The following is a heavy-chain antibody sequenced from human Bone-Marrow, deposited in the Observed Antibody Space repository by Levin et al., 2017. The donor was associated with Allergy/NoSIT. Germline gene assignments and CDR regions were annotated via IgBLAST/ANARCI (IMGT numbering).Heavy chain of an antibody. CDR1: GYNFTTYW. Sequence: GGSLRLSCYGSGYNFTTYWIAWVRQMPGKGLEWMGIIYPGDSETRYSPSFQGQVTISADTSNNTAYLQWSSLKASDTAIYYCARAHTGYHYMDVWGKGTTVTVSS. V-gene: IGHV5-51*01. J-gene: IGHJ6*03. CDR2: IYPGDSET. D-gene: IGHD6-13*01. CDR3: ARAHTGYHYMDV.